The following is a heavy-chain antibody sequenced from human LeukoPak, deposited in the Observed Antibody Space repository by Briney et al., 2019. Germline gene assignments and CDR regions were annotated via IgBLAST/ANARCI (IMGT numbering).Heavy chain of an antibody. Sequence: PSETLSLTCAVSGGSFSSYYWSWIRQPPGKGLEWIGHIYGSGSTNYNPSLKSRVTLSVDTSKNQFSLKLSSVTAADTAVYYCAREGTSGMHPDWFDPWGQGTLVTVSS. CDR3: AREGTSGMHPDWFDP. CDR1: GGSFSSYY. D-gene: IGHD1-1*01. J-gene: IGHJ5*01. CDR2: IYGSGST. V-gene: IGHV4-59*01.